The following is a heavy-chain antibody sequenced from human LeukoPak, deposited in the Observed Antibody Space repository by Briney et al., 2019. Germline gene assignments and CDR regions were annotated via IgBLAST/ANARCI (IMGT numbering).Heavy chain of an antibody. CDR2: ISYDGSNK. Sequence: PGRSLRLSSAASGFTFSSYDMHWVRQAPGKGLEWVAVISYDGSNKYYADSVKGRFTISRDNSKNTLYLQMNSLRAEDTAVYYCARDSYGMDVWGQGTTVTVSS. CDR1: GFTFSSYD. CDR3: ARDSYGMDV. J-gene: IGHJ6*02. V-gene: IGHV3-30-3*01.